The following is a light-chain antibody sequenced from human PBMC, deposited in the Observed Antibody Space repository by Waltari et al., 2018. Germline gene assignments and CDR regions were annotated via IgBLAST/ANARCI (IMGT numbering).Light chain of an antibody. J-gene: IGKJ2*01. Sequence: EVLRTQSPATLSVSPAGRAPLSCRASQRANDNLVWYQHKPGQPPRLLIYRASTGATGIPARFGGSGSGTDFTLTISSLQSADFAVYFCQQYNDWPYTFGQGTKLEIK. V-gene: IGKV3-15*01. CDR3: QQYNDWPYT. CDR2: RAS. CDR1: QRANDN.